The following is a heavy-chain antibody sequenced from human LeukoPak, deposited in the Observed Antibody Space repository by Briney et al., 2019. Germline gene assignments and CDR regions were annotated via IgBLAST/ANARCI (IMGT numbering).Heavy chain of an antibody. J-gene: IGHJ4*02. Sequence: GESLKISCKGSGYSFTNYWIGWVRQLPGKGLEWMGIIYPGDSDTRYRPSFQGQVTISADKSISSAYLQWSSLKASDTAMYYCARHLRYCTNGVCYSSYFDYWGQGTLVTVSS. V-gene: IGHV5-51*01. CDR3: ARHLRYCTNGVCYSSYFDY. CDR2: IYPGDSDT. D-gene: IGHD2-8*01. CDR1: GYSFTNYW.